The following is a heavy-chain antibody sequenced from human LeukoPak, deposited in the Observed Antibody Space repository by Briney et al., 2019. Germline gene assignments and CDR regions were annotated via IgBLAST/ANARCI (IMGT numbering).Heavy chain of an antibody. J-gene: IGHJ5*02. CDR2: INPNSGGT. Sequence: GASVKVSCKASGYTFTGYYMHWVRQAPGQGLEWMGWINPNSGGTNYAQKFQGRVTMTRDTSISTAYMELNRLRSDDTAVYYCARDLVATIGNWFDPWGQGTLVTVSS. D-gene: IGHD5-12*01. CDR1: GYTFTGYY. CDR3: ARDLVATIGNWFDP. V-gene: IGHV1-2*02.